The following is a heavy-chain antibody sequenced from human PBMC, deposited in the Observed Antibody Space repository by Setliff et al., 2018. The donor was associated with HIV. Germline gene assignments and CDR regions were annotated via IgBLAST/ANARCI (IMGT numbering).Heavy chain of an antibody. CDR2: MNRDGSEK. Sequence: GGSLRLSCAASGFTFSSSWMTWVRQAPGRGLEYVAGMNRDGSEKGYADSVKGRFSISRDNAKDSLYLQMSSLRTEDTAVYFCARDPAFGAFDIWGQGTMVTVSS. V-gene: IGHV3-7*04. D-gene: IGHD3-10*01. CDR1: GFTFSSSW. J-gene: IGHJ3*02. CDR3: ARDPAFGAFDI.